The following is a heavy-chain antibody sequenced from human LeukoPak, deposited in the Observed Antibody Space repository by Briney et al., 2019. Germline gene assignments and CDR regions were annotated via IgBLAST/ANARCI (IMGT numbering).Heavy chain of an antibody. V-gene: IGHV3-23*01. CDR1: GFTFSSYA. Sequence: GGSLRLSCAASGFTFSSYAMSWVRQAPGKGLEWVSGINLRGSGTYYARSVKGRFTISRDNSKNTLYLQMNGLRAEDTALYYCAKEFSAYDSYVFDSWGRGTLVTVSS. CDR3: AKEFSAYDSYVFDS. D-gene: IGHD5-12*01. CDR2: INLRGSGT. J-gene: IGHJ4*02.